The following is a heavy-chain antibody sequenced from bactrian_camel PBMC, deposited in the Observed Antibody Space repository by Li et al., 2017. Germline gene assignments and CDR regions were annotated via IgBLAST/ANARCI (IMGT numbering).Heavy chain of an antibody. CDR2: IFDADGHA. CDR3: ATDPPSTVVAACRSAAVFDY. CDR1: EGAYNNYC. Sequence: DVQLVESGGGSVQAGGSLRLSCVISEGAYNNYCMAWLRQAPGKEREGVAIFDADGHASYADTVQGRFAISKDNAKNTLYLQMNNLRPEDSAMYYCATDPPSTVVAACRSAAVFDYWGQGTQVTVS. D-gene: IGHD6*01. J-gene: IGHJ6*01. V-gene: IGHV3S44*01.